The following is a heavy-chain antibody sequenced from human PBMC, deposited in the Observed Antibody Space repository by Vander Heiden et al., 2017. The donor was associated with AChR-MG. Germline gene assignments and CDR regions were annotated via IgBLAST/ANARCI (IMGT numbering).Heavy chain of an antibody. V-gene: IGHV3-21*01. CDR1: GFTFSSYS. J-gene: IGHJ6*02. CDR3: AREYRGGYSYGYPSYYYYGMDV. Sequence: EVQLVESGGGLVKPGGSLRLSCAASGFTFSSYSMNWVRQAPGKGLEWVSSISSSSSYIYYADSVKGRFTISRDNAKNSLYLQMNSLRAEDTAVYYCAREYRGGYSYGYPSYYYYGMDVWGQGTTVTVSS. D-gene: IGHD5-18*01. CDR2: ISSSSSYI.